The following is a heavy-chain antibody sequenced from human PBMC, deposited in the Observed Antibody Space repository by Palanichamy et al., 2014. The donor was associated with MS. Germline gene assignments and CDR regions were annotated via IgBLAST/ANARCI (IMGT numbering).Heavy chain of an antibody. CDR3: ARYGYGGYYFDS. CDR2: IYTSGTT. J-gene: IGHJ4*02. Sequence: LEWIGFIYTSGTTNYNPSLKSRVTMSVDTSRNRFSLKLNSVTAADTAVYYCARYGYGGYYFDSWGQGALVTVSS. D-gene: IGHD2-15*01. V-gene: IGHV4-59*10.